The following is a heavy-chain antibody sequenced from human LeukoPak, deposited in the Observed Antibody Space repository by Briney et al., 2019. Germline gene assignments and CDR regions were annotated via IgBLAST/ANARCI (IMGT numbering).Heavy chain of an antibody. CDR1: GYTFTAYY. D-gene: IGHD3-16*01. J-gene: IGHJ4*02. V-gene: IGHV1-2*02. Sequence: EASVTVSCKASGYTFTAYYMHWVRQAPGQGLEWMGWINPNSGGTNYAQKFQGRVTMTRDTSITTAYMELSRLRSDDTAVYYCATSEAMITLMATPSDYWGQGTLVTVPS. CDR2: INPNSGGT. CDR3: ATSEAMITLMATPSDY.